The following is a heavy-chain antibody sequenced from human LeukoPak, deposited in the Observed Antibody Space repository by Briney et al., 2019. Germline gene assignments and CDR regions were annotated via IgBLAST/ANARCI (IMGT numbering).Heavy chain of an antibody. CDR3: ARSSPPYYYYYMDV. Sequence: ASVKVSCKASGYTFTGYYMHWVRQAPGQGLEWMGWINPSGGSTSYAQKFQGRVTMTRDMSTSTVYMELSSLRSEDTAVYYCARSSPPYYYYYMDVWGKGTTVTVSS. D-gene: IGHD2-2*01. CDR1: GYTFTGYY. V-gene: IGHV1-46*01. J-gene: IGHJ6*03. CDR2: INPSGGST.